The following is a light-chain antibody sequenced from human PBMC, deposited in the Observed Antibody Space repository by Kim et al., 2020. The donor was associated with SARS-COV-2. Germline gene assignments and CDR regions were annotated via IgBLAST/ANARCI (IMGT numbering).Light chain of an antibody. J-gene: IGLJ2*01. V-gene: IGLV3-1*01. Sequence: VSPGQTPSITCSGDKLGDKYASWYQQRPGQSPVLVISQNNRRPSGIPERFSGSNSGNTATLTISGTQAMDEADYYCHAWDRNTAIFGGGTQLTVL. CDR1: KLGDKY. CDR3: HAWDRNTAI. CDR2: QNN.